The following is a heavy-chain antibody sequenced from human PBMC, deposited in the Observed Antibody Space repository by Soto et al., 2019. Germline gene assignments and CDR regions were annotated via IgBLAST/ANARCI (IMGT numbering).Heavy chain of an antibody. CDR2: IYSGGCT. D-gene: IGHD3-22*01. V-gene: IGHV3-53*01. CDR1: GFTVSSYY. Sequence: EVQLVESGGGLIQPGGSLRLSCAASGFTVSSYYMSWVRQAPGKGLEWVSVIYSGGCTYYADSVKGRFTISRDNSKNTLYLQMNSLRAEDTAVYYCARVVSSGYYYHQLMDVWGQGTTVTVSS. J-gene: IGHJ6*02. CDR3: ARVVSSGYYYHQLMDV.